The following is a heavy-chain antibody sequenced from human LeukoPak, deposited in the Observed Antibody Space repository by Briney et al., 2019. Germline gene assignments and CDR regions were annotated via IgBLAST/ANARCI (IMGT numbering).Heavy chain of an antibody. D-gene: IGHD3-10*01. J-gene: IGHJ6*02. CDR3: TKDITPGGADV. CDR1: GLTLDRYA. Sequence: PGGSLRLSCVASGLTLDRYAMHWVRQGPGKGLEWVAGFSLDTDRIDYADSVRGRFTVSKDDAKKTLYLQMNTLRTGGTALYYCTKDITPGGADVWGQGTTVTVSS. CDR2: FSLDTDRI. V-gene: IGHV3-9*01.